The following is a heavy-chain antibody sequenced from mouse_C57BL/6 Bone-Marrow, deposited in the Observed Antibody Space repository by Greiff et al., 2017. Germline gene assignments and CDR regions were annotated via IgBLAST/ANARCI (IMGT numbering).Heavy chain of an antibody. CDR3: ARYDYGFAY. D-gene: IGHD2-4*01. CDR2: IRNKANGYTT. Sequence: EVNLVESGGGLVQPGGSLILSCAASGFTFTDYYMSWVRQPPGKALEWLGFIRNKANGYTTEYSASVKVRFTISRDNSQSILYLQMNALRAEDSATYYCARYDYGFAYWGQGTLVTVSA. J-gene: IGHJ3*01. V-gene: IGHV7-3*01. CDR1: GFTFTDYY.